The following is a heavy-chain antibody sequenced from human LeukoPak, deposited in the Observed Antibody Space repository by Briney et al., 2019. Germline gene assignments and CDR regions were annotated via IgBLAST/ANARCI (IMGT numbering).Heavy chain of an antibody. CDR3: ARETGSSSWSLHYYYYYYMDV. CDR1: GFTFTSYE. CDR2: ISSSGSTM. Sequence: PGGSLRLSCAASGFTFTSYEMNWVRQAPGKGLEWVSYISSSGSTMYYADSVKGRFTISRDNAKNSLYLQMNSLRAEDTAVYYCARETGSSSWSLHYYYYYYMDVWGKGTTVTVSS. J-gene: IGHJ6*03. D-gene: IGHD6-13*01. V-gene: IGHV3-48*03.